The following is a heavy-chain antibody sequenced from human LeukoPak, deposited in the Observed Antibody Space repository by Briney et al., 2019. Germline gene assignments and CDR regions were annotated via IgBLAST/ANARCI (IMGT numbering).Heavy chain of an antibody. CDR1: GDSISSGSYY. D-gene: IGHD3-10*01. J-gene: IGHJ3*02. CDR2: FYTSGST. Sequence: SQTLSLTCTVSGDSISSGSYYWSWIRQPAGKGLEWIGRFYTSGSTNYNPSLKSRVIMSVDTSKNHFSLKLSSVTAADTAVYYCARSDGYGLVGIWGQGTMVTVSS. CDR3: ARSDGYGLVGI. V-gene: IGHV4-61*02.